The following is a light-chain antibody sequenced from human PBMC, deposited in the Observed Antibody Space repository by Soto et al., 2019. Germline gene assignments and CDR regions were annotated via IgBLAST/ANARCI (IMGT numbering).Light chain of an antibody. J-gene: IGLJ2*01. CDR3: AAWDDSLSGVV. Sequence: QSVLTQPPSASGTPGQRVPISCSGSSSNIGSNYVYWYQQIPGTAPKLLISRNNQRPSGVPDRSSGSKSGTSASLAISGLRSEDEAHYYCAAWDDSLSGVVFGGGTKLTVL. CDR2: RNN. V-gene: IGLV1-47*01. CDR1: SSNIGSNY.